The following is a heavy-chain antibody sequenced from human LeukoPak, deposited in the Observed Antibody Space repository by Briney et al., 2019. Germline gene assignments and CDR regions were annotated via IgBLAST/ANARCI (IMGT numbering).Heavy chain of an antibody. D-gene: IGHD3-10*01. CDR1: GFTFSSYG. V-gene: IGHV3-30*02. J-gene: IGHJ4*02. CDR3: AKDQVRGGDPSLRGFDY. Sequence: GGSLRLSCAASGFTFSSYGMHWVRQAPGKGLEWVAFIRYDGSNKYYADSVKGRFTISRDNSKNTLYLQMNSLRAEDTAVYYCAKDQVRGGDPSLRGFDYWGQGTLVTVSS. CDR2: IRYDGSNK.